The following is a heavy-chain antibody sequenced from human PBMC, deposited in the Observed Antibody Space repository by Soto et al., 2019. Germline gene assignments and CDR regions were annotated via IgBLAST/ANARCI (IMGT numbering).Heavy chain of an antibody. V-gene: IGHV3-48*02. J-gene: IGHJ4*02. Sequence: GSLRLSCAASGFTFSSYSMNWVRQAPGKGLEWVSYISSSSSTIYYADSVKGRFTISRDNAKNSLYLQMNSLRDEDTAVYYCARDSPRIAAAGNFDYWGQGTLVTVSS. D-gene: IGHD6-13*01. CDR1: GFTFSSYS. CDR3: ARDSPRIAAAGNFDY. CDR2: ISSSSSTI.